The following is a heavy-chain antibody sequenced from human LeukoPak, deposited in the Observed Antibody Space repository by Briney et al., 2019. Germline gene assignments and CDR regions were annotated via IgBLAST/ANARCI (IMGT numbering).Heavy chain of an antibody. Sequence: GGSLRLSCAASGFTFSTYGMHWVRQAPGMGLEWVSSITGSGSSTFHVDSVKGRFSISRDNSKNMLYLQMNSLRAEDTAIYYCARRSSTLRDFDYWGQGTLVTVSS. CDR3: ARRSSTLRDFDY. J-gene: IGHJ4*02. CDR1: GFTFSTYG. CDR2: ITGSGSST. D-gene: IGHD2-2*01. V-gene: IGHV3-23*01.